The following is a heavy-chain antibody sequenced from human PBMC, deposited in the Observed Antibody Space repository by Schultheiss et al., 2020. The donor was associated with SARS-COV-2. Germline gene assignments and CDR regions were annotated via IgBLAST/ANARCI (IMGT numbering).Heavy chain of an antibody. CDR3: ARGSPVGQCTTVKCSLDF. V-gene: IGHV1-2*06. CDR2: INPNSAYT. D-gene: IGHD2-8*01. J-gene: IGHJ4*02. Sequence: ASVKVSCKASGYIFTGYYIHWLRQAPGQGLEWMGRINPNSAYTNYAQKFQGRVTITRDTSISAAYMELSSLSSDDTAVYYCARGSPVGQCTTVKCSLDFLGQGTLVTGSS. CDR1: GYIFTGYY.